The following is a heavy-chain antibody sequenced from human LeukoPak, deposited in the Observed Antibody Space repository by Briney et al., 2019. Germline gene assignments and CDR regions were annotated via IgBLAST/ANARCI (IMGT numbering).Heavy chain of an antibody. V-gene: IGHV3-23*01. CDR2: ISGSGVST. Sequence: GGSLRLSCAASGFTFSSYAMKWVRQAPGKGLEWVSVISGSGVSTYYADSVKGRFTISRDNSKNTLFLQMNSLRAEDTAIYYCVRDGRGYCGSTSCRPFDSWGRGTLVTVSS. CDR1: GFTFSSYA. CDR3: VRDGRGYCGSTSCRPFDS. D-gene: IGHD2-2*01. J-gene: IGHJ4*02.